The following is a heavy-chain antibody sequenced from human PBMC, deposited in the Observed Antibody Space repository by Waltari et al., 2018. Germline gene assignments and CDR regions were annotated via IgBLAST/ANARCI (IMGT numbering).Heavy chain of an antibody. J-gene: IGHJ4*02. CDR3: ARGGLEQLADY. D-gene: IGHD6-13*01. CDR1: KVMFSNYA. Sequence: QVQLVQSGAEVKRPGVSVRVSCRTSKVMFSNYAFSWVRQAPGQGLEWMGRIIPVFDTANYAQKFQGRVTITADKSTSTAYMELSSLRSEDTAVYYCARGGLEQLADYWGQGTLVTVSS. CDR2: IIPVFDTA. V-gene: IGHV1-69*08.